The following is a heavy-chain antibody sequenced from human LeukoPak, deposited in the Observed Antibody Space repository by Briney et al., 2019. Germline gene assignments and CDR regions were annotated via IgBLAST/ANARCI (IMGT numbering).Heavy chain of an antibody. CDR2: MSPNSGNT. Sequence: TSVKVSCKASGYTFTSYDINWVRQATGQGLEWMGWMSPNSGNTGYAQKFQGRVTITRNTSISTAYMELSSLGSEDTAVYYCARAPTHSTVFGITRDDYMDVWGKGTTVTVSS. V-gene: IGHV1-8*03. D-gene: IGHD3-3*01. CDR1: GYTFTSYD. J-gene: IGHJ6*03. CDR3: ARAPTHSTVFGITRDDYMDV.